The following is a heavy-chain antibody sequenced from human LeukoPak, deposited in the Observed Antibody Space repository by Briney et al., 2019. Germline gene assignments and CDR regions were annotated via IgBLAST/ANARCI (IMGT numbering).Heavy chain of an antibody. CDR3: ARDSRVKIFGVVIMTGYFDY. Sequence: ASVKVSCKASGYTFTGYYMHWVRQAPGQGLEWMGRINPNSGGTNYAQKFQGRVTMTRDTSISTAYMELSRLRFDDTAVYYCARDSRVKIFGVVIMTGYFDYWGQGTLVTVSS. CDR1: GYTFTGYY. V-gene: IGHV1-2*06. D-gene: IGHD3-3*01. CDR2: INPNSGGT. J-gene: IGHJ4*02.